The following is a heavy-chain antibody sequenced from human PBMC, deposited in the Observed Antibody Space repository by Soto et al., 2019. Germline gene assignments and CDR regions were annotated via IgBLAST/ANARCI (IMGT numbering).Heavy chain of an antibody. CDR2: ITLNGRTA. CDR3: VREQDSRGVFEL. J-gene: IGHJ2*01. Sequence: EVQLLESGGGLVQPGGSLRLSCAASGFTFSDYAMSWVRQAPGKGLEWVSAITLNGRTAFYAESMKGRFTISRDNSKDPLFLQMNSLRAEDTAIYYCVREQDSRGVFELWGRGNRVTVS. V-gene: IGHV3-23*01. CDR1: GFTFSDYA. D-gene: IGHD3-22*01.